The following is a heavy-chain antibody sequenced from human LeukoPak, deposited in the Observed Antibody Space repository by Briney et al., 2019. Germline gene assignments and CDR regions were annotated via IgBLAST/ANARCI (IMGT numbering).Heavy chain of an antibody. CDR1: GYTFSMYN. CDR3: AREGVAGTGLDY. Sequence: ASVKVSCKASGYTFSMYNMHWVRQAPGQGLEWMGIINPSGGTSYARKLQGRITMTRDTSTSTLYMELSSLRSEDRAVYYCAREGVAGTGLDYWGQGTLVTVSS. CDR2: INPSGGT. V-gene: IGHV1-46*01. J-gene: IGHJ4*02. D-gene: IGHD6-13*01.